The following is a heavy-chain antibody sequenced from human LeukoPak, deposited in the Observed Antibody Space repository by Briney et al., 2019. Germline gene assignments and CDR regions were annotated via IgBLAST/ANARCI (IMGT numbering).Heavy chain of an antibody. J-gene: IGHJ4*02. D-gene: IGHD1-1*01. Sequence: GGSLRLSCRASGFTFRDCATTWVCEAPGKGLEWVSLISASGVSTYYADSVKGRFTISRDNSNTTLYLKMGSLRAGDTAVYFCGRDIQLSYLGQGTLVTVSS. CDR2: ISASGVST. CDR1: GFTFRDCA. V-gene: IGHV3-23*01. CDR3: GRDIQLSY.